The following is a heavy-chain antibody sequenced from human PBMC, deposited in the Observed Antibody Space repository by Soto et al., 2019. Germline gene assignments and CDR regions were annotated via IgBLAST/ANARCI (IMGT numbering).Heavy chain of an antibody. J-gene: IGHJ4*02. D-gene: IGHD4-17*01. CDR3: AKDTGSPVTVDY. V-gene: IGHV3-23*01. Sequence: EVQLFESGGALVQPGGSLRLSCAASGFTFSNYAANWVRQAPGKGLEWVAGIRGSGAIINYADSVKGRFTISRDNSTNTLYLQMNRLRAEDTAVYYWAKDTGSPVTVDYWGQGTLVTVSS. CDR2: IRGSGAII. CDR1: GFTFSNYA.